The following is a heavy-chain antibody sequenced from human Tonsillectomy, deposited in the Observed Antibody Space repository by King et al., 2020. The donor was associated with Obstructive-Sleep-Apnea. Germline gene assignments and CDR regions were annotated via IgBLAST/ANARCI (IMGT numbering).Heavy chain of an antibody. J-gene: IGHJ4*02. CDR1: GYTFTSYG. Sequence: QLVQSGAEVKKPGASVKVSCKASGYTFTSYGISWVRQAPGQGLEGMGWISAYNGNTNYAQKRQGRDTMTPDTSTSTAYMELRSLGSDDTAVYYCARQPASSGSYGDYWGQGTLVTVSS. CDR3: ARQPASSGSYGDY. D-gene: IGHD1-26*01. V-gene: IGHV1-18*04. CDR2: ISAYNGNT.